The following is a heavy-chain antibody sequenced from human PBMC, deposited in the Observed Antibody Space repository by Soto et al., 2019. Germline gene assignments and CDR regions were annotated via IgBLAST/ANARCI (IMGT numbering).Heavy chain of an antibody. Sequence: PSKTKSLACVVSGYSITDCYYWGWNRQPPGTGRAWIGSISHSGNTYYNTSLKSRVTLSIDASKNTFSLKLRSVPAADTAREYCARVKLAGRGSFHDGGQGTLVTVSA. CDR1: GYSITDCYY. CDR2: ISHSGNT. V-gene: IGHV4-38-2*01. CDR3: ARVKLAGRGSFHD. D-gene: IGHD3-3*02. J-gene: IGHJ4*02.